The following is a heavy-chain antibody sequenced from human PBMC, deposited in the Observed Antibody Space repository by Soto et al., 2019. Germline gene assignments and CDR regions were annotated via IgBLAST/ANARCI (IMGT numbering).Heavy chain of an antibody. V-gene: IGHV4-34*01. CDR3: ASGKSGYPRVTRPRTRTRMGV. Sequence: QVQLQQWGAGLLKPSETLSLTCAVYGGSFSGYYWSWIRQRPGKGLEWIGEINHSGITNYNPSLKSRVTLSVDTSKNQFSLKLSSVTAADTAVYYCASGKSGYPRVTRPRTRTRMGVWCQGTTVTASS. J-gene: IGHJ6*02. D-gene: IGHD3-3*01. CDR1: GGSFSGYY. CDR2: INHSGIT.